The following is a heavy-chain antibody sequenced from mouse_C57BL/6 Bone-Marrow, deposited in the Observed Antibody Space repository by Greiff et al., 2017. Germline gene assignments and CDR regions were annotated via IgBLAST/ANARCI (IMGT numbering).Heavy chain of an antibody. CDR1: GYTFTSYW. CDR3: ARERDGHDYFDY. D-gene: IGHD2-3*01. V-gene: IGHV1-74*01. CDR2: IHPSDSDT. J-gene: IGHJ2*01. Sequence: QVQLQQPGAELVKPGASVKVSCKASGYTFTSYWMHWVKQRPGQGLEWIGRIHPSDSDTNYNQKFKGKATLTVDKSSSTAYMQRRSLKAEDSAVYDGARERDGHDYFDYGVKGNTRTVSS.